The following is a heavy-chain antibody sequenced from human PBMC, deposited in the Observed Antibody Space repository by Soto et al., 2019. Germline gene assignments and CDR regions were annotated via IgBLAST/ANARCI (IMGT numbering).Heavy chain of an antibody. V-gene: IGHV3-23*01. CDR2: TSGSGVST. D-gene: IGHD2-15*01. J-gene: IGHJ6*02. Sequence: PGGSLRLSCAASGFTFSIYSMSWVRQAPGMGLEWVAATSGSGVSTYYADSVNGRFTISRDNSKNTLYLQMNSLRAEDTAVYFCAKEGECHGGSCAFYYFYGMDVWGQGTTVTVSS. CDR1: GFTFSIYS. CDR3: AKEGECHGGSCAFYYFYGMDV.